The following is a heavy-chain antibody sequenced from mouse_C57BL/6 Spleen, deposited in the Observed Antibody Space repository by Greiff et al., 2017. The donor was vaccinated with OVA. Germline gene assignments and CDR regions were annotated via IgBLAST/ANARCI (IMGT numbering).Heavy chain of an antibody. D-gene: IGHD2-4*01. V-gene: IGHV1-64*01. J-gene: IGHJ2*01. Sequence: QVQLQQPGAELVKPGASVKLSCKASGYTFTSYWMHWVKQRPGQGLEWIGMIHPTSGCTTYNEKFKSKATLTVDKSSSTAYMQLSSLTSEDSAVYYCARSNDYSRPYFDNWGQGTTLTVSS. CDR1: GYTFTSYW. CDR2: IHPTSGCT. CDR3: ARSNDYSRPYFDN.